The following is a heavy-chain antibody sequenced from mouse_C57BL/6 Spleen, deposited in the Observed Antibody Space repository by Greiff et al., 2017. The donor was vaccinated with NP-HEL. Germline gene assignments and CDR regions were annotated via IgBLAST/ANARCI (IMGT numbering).Heavy chain of an antibody. J-gene: IGHJ4*01. CDR3: AREGRYYYGRLDY. D-gene: IGHD1-1*01. V-gene: IGHV1-53*01. CDR2: INPSNGGT. CDR1: GYTFTSYW. Sequence: QVQLQQPGTELVKPGASVKLSCKASGYTFTSYWMHWVKQRPGQGLEWIGNINPSNGGTNYNEKFKSKATLTVDKSSSTAYMQLSSLTSEDSAVYDCAREGRYYYGRLDYWGQGTSVTVSS.